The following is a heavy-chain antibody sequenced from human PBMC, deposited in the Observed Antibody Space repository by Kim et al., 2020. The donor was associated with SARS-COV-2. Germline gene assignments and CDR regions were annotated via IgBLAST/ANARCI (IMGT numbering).Heavy chain of an antibody. J-gene: IGHJ4*02. CDR3: ARSAGPYDYYFDY. V-gene: IGHV5-51*01. D-gene: IGHD3-16*01. Sequence: YSPSLQGQGTIHADKSPTTAYLQLSSLKASDTAIYYCARSAGPYDYYFDYWGQGTLVTVSS.